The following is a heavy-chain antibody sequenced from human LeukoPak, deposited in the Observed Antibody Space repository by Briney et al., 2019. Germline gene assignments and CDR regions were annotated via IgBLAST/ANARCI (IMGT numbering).Heavy chain of an antibody. Sequence: SETLSLTCAVYGGSFSGYYWSWIRQPPGKGLEWIGEINHSGSTNYNPSLKSRVTIPVDTSKNQFSLKLSSVTAADTAVYYCARSSDLPSNWYFDLWGRGTLVTVSS. V-gene: IGHV4-34*01. D-gene: IGHD2-21*02. CDR3: ARSSDLPSNWYFDL. CDR2: INHSGST. CDR1: GGSFSGYY. J-gene: IGHJ2*01.